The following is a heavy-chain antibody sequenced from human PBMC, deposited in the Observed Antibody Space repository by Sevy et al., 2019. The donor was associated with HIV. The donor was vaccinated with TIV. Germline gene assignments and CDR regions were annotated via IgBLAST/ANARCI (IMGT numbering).Heavy chain of an antibody. CDR3: ARGGSGDYYYYGVDV. Sequence: GGSLRLSCVGSGFTFRNSGVHWLRQAPGKGLEWLSVVSYDGSSKYYVDSVKGGFIVSRDNAKNMLYLQMNSLRTEDTAVYYCARGGSGDYYYYGVDVWGQGTTVTVSS. CDR1: GFTFRNSG. D-gene: IGHD3-10*01. V-gene: IGHV3-30*03. J-gene: IGHJ6*02. CDR2: VSYDGSSK.